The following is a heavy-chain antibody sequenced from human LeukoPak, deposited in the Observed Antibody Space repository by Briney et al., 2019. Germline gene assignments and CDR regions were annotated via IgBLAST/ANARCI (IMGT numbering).Heavy chain of an antibody. CDR1: GFSFSSHA. J-gene: IGHJ4*02. D-gene: IGHD1-1*01. V-gene: IGHV3-23*01. Sequence: AGSLRLSCAASGFSFSSHAMCWVRLAPGKGLEWVSSIDISGGSTYYADSVQGRFTISRDNSKNTLYLQMNSLRAEDTALYYCANEVRPNDYWGQGTLVTVSS. CDR3: ANEVRPNDY. CDR2: IDISGGST.